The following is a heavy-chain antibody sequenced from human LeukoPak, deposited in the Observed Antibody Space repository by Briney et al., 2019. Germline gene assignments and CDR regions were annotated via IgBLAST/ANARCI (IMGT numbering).Heavy chain of an antibody. Sequence: GGSLRLSCAASGFTFSSFWMTWVRQVPGKGLEWVADIKQDGSEKYYVDSVKGRFTISRDNAKNSLYLQMNSLRAEDTAVYYCAKADSSSWRLRYYFDYWGQGTLVTVSS. V-gene: IGHV3-7*03. CDR3: AKADSSSWRLRYYFDY. D-gene: IGHD6-13*01. J-gene: IGHJ4*02. CDR1: GFTFSSFW. CDR2: IKQDGSEK.